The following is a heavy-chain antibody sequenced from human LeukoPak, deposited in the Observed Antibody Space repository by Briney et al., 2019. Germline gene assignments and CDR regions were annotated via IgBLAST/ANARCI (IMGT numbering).Heavy chain of an antibody. D-gene: IGHD3-9*01. Sequence: GGSLRLSCAASGFTFTSYAMSWVRQAPGKGLEWVSAISGSGGSTYYADSVKGRFTISRDNSKNTLYLQMNSLRAEDTAVYFCARVFYDFLTGYSQAFDYWGQGTLVTVSS. CDR2: ISGSGGST. J-gene: IGHJ4*02. CDR1: GFTFTSYA. CDR3: ARVFYDFLTGYSQAFDY. V-gene: IGHV3-23*01.